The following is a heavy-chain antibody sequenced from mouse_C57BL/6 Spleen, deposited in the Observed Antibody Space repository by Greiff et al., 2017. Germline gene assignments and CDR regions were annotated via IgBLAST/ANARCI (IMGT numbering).Heavy chain of an antibody. V-gene: IGHV5-9-1*02. CDR2: ISSGGDYI. Sequence: EVMLVESGEGLVKPGGSLTLSCAASGFTFSSYAMSWVRQTPEKRLEWVAYISSGGDYIYYADTVKGRFTISRDNARNTLYLQMSSLKSEDTAMYYCTSLELGFDYWGQGTTLTVSS. CDR3: TSLELGFDY. D-gene: IGHD4-1*01. CDR1: GFTFSSYA. J-gene: IGHJ2*01.